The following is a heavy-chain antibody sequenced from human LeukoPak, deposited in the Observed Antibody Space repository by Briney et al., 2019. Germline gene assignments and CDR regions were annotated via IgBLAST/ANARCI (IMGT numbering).Heavy chain of an antibody. V-gene: IGHV3-30*09. Sequence: PGRSLRLCCAASGFTFSNHVMNWDRQAPGKGLERVAFIGYDGDNKFYVDSVRGRFAISRDNSKNTLFLQMNNVRVEDTAIYYCASHSAMTTAPPDVSGHGTTVTVSS. CDR2: IGYDGDNK. D-gene: IGHD4-11*01. J-gene: IGHJ6*02. CDR3: ASHSAMTTAPPDV. CDR1: GFTFSNHV.